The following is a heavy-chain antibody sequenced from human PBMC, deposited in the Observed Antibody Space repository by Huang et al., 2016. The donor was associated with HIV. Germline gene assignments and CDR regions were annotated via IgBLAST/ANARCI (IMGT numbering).Heavy chain of an antibody. CDR1: GFTFSNYA. Sequence: GTSLRLSCAASGFTFSNYAMNWVRQAPGKGLEWVAVISNEGSTKYYADSVKGRFTISRDNSKNTVYLQMNSLRAEDTAVYYCARSEPSRYYFDYWGQGTLVTVSS. CDR2: ISNEGSTK. CDR3: ARSEPSRYYFDY. J-gene: IGHJ4*02. V-gene: IGHV3-30-3*01.